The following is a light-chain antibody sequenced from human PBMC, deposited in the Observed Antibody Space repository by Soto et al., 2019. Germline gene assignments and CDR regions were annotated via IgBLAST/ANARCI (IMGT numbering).Light chain of an antibody. V-gene: IGLV1-40*01. Sequence: QSVLTQPPSVSGDPGQRVTIPCTGGSSNFGAGYDVHWYQQLPGTAPKLLIYASSNRPSGVPDRFSGSKSGTSASLAIFGLQAEDEADYYCQSYHTTLRAVVFGGGTKLTVL. J-gene: IGLJ2*01. CDR1: SSNFGAGYD. CDR2: ASS. CDR3: QSYHTTLRAVV.